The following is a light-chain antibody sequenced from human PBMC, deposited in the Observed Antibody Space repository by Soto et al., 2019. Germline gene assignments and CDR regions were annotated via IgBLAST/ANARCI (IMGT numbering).Light chain of an antibody. CDR1: QSISSW. V-gene: IGKV1-5*01. J-gene: IGKJ1*01. Sequence: DIQMTQSPSTLSASVGDRVTITCRASQSISSWLAWYQPKPGKAPKLLIYDASRLESGVPSRFSGSGSGTEFTLTISSLQPDDFATYYCQQYNSYWTFGQGTKVEIK. CDR2: DAS. CDR3: QQYNSYWT.